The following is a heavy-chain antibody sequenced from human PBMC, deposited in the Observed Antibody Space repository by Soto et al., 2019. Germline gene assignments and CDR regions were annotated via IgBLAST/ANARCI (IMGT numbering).Heavy chain of an antibody. CDR3: ARGVVVPAAISTSYGMDV. Sequence: SVKVSCKASGGTFSSYAISWVRQAPGQGLEWMGGIVPIFGTANYAQKFQGRVTITADKSTSTAYMELSSLRSEDTAVYYCARGVVVPAAISTSYGMDVWGQGTTVTVSS. V-gene: IGHV1-69*06. J-gene: IGHJ6*02. D-gene: IGHD2-2*02. CDR1: GGTFSSYA. CDR2: IVPIFGTA.